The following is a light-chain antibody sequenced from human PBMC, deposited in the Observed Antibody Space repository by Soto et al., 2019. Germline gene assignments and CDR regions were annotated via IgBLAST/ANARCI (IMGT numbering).Light chain of an antibody. CDR3: QHHNSYSQT. Sequence: DIQLTQSPPTLSASVGDRVTITCRASQSIRYYLAWYQQLPGKAPKLLIYGASSLQSGVPSRFSGSGFGTEFSLIFSSLQPDDFATYFCQHHNSYSQTFGQGTKVDIK. CDR1: QSIRYY. CDR2: GAS. J-gene: IGKJ1*01. V-gene: IGKV1-5*01.